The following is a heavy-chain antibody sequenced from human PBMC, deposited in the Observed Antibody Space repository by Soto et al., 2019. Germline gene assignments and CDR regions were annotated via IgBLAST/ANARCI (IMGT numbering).Heavy chain of an antibody. CDR3: TTEDAFDI. Sequence: EVQLVESGGGLVKPGGSLRLSCAASGFTFSNAWMSWVRQAPGKGLEWVGRIKSKPDGGTTDYAAPVKGRFTISRDDSKNTLYLQMNSLKTEDTAVYYCTTEDAFDIWGQGTMVTVSS. CDR1: GFTFSNAW. V-gene: IGHV3-15*01. CDR2: IKSKPDGGTT. J-gene: IGHJ3*02.